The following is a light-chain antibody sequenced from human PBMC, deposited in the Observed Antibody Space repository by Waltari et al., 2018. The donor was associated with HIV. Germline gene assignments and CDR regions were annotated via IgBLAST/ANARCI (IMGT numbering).Light chain of an antibody. Sequence: DIQMTQSPSSLSASVGDKVTITCQASQDIRHYLNWYQKKPGKAPNLLIYDASKLHTGVPSRFSGSGSWTHLTFTITSLQPEDIGTYYCQQLADLPLTFGGGTQVEI. V-gene: IGKV1-33*01. CDR2: DAS. CDR1: QDIRHY. J-gene: IGKJ4*01. CDR3: QQLADLPLT.